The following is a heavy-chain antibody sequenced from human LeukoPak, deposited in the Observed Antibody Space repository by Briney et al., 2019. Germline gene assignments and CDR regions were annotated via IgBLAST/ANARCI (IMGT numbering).Heavy chain of an antibody. Sequence: SETLSLTCTVSGGSISSYYWSWIRQPPGKGLEWIGYIYYSGSTNYNPSLKSRVTISLGTSKNQFSLKLSSVTAADTAVYYCAGHHPRNTVDFWGQGTLVTVSS. CDR1: GGSISSYY. D-gene: IGHD2/OR15-2a*01. CDR2: IYYSGST. CDR3: AGHHPRNTVDF. V-gene: IGHV4-59*08. J-gene: IGHJ4*02.